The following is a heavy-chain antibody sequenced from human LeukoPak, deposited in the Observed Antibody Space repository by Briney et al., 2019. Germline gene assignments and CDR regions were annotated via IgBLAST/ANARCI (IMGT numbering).Heavy chain of an antibody. CDR3: VRHGRGGSFRDDAFDI. V-gene: IGHV4-39*01. CDR2: IYYSGST. J-gene: IGHJ3*02. CDR1: GGSISSGSYY. D-gene: IGHD2-15*01. Sequence: PSETLSLTCTVSGGSISSGSYYWGWIRQPPGKGLEWIGSIYYSGSTYYNPSLKSRVTISVDTSKNQFSLKLSSVTAADTAVYYCVRHGRGGSFRDDAFDIWGQGTMVTVSS.